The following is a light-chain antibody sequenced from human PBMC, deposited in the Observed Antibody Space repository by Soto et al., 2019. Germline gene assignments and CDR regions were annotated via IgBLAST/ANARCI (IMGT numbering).Light chain of an antibody. CDR3: QQRTNWPRSFT. V-gene: IGKV3-11*01. CDR2: DTS. Sequence: EIVLTQSPATLSLSPGERATLSCRASQSVSSYLAWYQQKPGQAPRLLIYDTSKRATGFPARFSGRGSGTDFTLTISSLEPEDFAVYYYQQRTNWPRSFTFGPGTKVDIK. J-gene: IGKJ3*01. CDR1: QSVSSY.